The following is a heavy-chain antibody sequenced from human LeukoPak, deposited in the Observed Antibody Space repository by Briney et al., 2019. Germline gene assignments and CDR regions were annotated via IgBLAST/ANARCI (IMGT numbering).Heavy chain of an antibody. CDR3: ARDLAAVAGTGAVAFDI. CDR2: IYHSGNT. Sequence: SETLSLTCTVSGYSISGAYYWGWIRQPPGKGLEWIGSIYHSGNTYYNPSLKSRVTISVDTSKNQFSLKLSSVTAADTAVYYCARDLAAVAGTGAVAFDIWGQGTMVTVSS. CDR1: GYSISGAYY. V-gene: IGHV4-38-2*02. J-gene: IGHJ3*02. D-gene: IGHD6-19*01.